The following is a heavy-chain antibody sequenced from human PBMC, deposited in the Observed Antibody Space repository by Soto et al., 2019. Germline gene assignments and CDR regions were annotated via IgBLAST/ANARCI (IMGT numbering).Heavy chain of an antibody. CDR3: GRGPSPRAPAGGTPYYYAMDV. V-gene: IGHV1-8*02. CDR2: MNPINGAT. D-gene: IGHD6-13*01. CDR1: GYDFTAYD. J-gene: IGHJ6*02. Sequence: ASVKVSCKASGYDFTAYDINWVRQASGQGXEWMGWMNPINGATGTARRFQGRVSLSRNTATGTAYLELTSLRSDDTAVYYCGRGPSPRAPAGGTPYYYAMDVWGQGTTVTVSS.